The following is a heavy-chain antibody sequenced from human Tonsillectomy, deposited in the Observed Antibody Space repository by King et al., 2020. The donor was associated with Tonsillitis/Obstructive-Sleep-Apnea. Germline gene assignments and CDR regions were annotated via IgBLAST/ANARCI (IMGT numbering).Heavy chain of an antibody. D-gene: IGHD3-10*01. V-gene: IGHV3-23*04. CDR2: ISGSAGST. J-gene: IGHJ5*02. Sequence: QLVQSGGGLVQPGGSLRLSCAASGITFSSYAMSWVRQAPGKGLEWVSSISGSAGSTYYADSVKGRFTISRDNSKNTLYLQMNSLRAEDTAVYYCAKDPPRIIIIREWFDPWGQGTLVTVSS. CDR1: GITFSSYA. CDR3: AKDPPRIIIIREWFDP.